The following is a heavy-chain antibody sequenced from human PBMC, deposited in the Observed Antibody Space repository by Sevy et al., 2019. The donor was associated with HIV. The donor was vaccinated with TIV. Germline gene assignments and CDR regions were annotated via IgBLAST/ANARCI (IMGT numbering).Heavy chain of an antibody. V-gene: IGHV3-11*01. J-gene: IGHJ4*02. Sequence: GGSLRLSCAASGFTFSDYYMSWIRQAPGKGLEWVSYISSSVSTIYYADSVKGRFTISRDNAKNSLYLQMNSLRAEDTAVYYCAREKEYYYDSSGYCDYWGQGTLVTVSS. CDR3: AREKEYYYDSSGYCDY. CDR1: GFTFSDYY. CDR2: ISSSVSTI. D-gene: IGHD3-22*01.